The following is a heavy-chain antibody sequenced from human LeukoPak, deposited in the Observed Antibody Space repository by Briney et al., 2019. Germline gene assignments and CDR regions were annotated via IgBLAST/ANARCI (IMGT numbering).Heavy chain of an antibody. Sequence: TGGSLRLSCAASGFTFSSYVMHWVRQAPGKGLEWVAVIWYDGFNKYYADSVKGRFTISRDNSKNTLYLQMNSLRAEDTAVYYCARGDKYIAFSPPLQGFDYWGQGTLVTVSS. CDR3: ARGDKYIAFSPPLQGFDY. CDR2: IWYDGFNK. J-gene: IGHJ4*02. CDR1: GFTFSSYV. D-gene: IGHD3-3*02. V-gene: IGHV3-33*01.